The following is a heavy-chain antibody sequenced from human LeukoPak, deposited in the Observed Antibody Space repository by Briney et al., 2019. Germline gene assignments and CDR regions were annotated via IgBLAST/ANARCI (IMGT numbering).Heavy chain of an antibody. Sequence: VSVKVSCKASGGTFSSYAISWVRQAPGQGLEWMGWISAYNGNTNYAQKLQGRVTMTTDTSTSTAYMELRSLRSDDTAVYYCARVNYYGSGSYYASGWFDPWGQGTLVTVSS. CDR3: ARVNYYGSGSYYASGWFDP. J-gene: IGHJ5*02. CDR2: ISAYNGNT. D-gene: IGHD3-10*01. CDR1: GGTFSSYA. V-gene: IGHV1-18*01.